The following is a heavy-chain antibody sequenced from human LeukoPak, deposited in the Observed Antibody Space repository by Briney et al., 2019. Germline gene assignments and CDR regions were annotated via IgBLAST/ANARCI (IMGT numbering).Heavy chain of an antibody. Sequence: SVKASCKASGGTFSSYAFSWVRQAPGQGLEWMGGIITILGTANYAQKFQGRVTITADESTSTAYMELSSLRSEDTAVYYCARGEMATIPNYYYYYMDVWGKGTTVTVSS. CDR1: GGTFSSYA. V-gene: IGHV1-69*13. J-gene: IGHJ6*03. CDR3: ARGEMATIPNYYYYYMDV. CDR2: IITILGTA. D-gene: IGHD5-24*01.